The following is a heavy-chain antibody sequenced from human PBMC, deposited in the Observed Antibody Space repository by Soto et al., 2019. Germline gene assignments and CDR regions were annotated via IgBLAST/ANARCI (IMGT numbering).Heavy chain of an antibody. CDR1: GFTFSSYW. D-gene: IGHD5-18*01. V-gene: IGHV3-74*01. J-gene: IGHJ4*02. CDR2: INSDGSST. CDR3: ASWHRTNTAYPNYFDY. Sequence: EVQLVESGGGLVQPGGSLRLSCAASGFTFSSYWMHWVRQAPGKGLVWVSRINSDGSSTSYADSVKGRFTISRDNAKNTLYLQMNSLRAEDTAVYYCASWHRTNTAYPNYFDYWGQGTLVTVSS.